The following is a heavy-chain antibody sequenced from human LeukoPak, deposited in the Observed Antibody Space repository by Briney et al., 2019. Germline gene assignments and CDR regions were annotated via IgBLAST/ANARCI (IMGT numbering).Heavy chain of an antibody. CDR1: GDTLTEIS. CDR2: LHPEDREV. D-gene: IGHD6-6*01. Sequence: ASVTVSCRVSGDTLTEISIHWVRQTPGKGLEWMGGLHPEDREVIYAQKSQGRVTMTEDSSTDTAYMDLRSLRSEDTAVYYCATAEQLVWGQGTLVTVSS. J-gene: IGHJ4*02. CDR3: ATAEQLV. V-gene: IGHV1-24*01.